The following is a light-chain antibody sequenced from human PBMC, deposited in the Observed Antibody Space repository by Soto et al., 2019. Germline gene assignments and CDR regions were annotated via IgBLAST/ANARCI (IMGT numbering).Light chain of an antibody. CDR2: GSS. J-gene: IGKJ4*01. CDR3: QQLNAYPHS. CDR1: QDITNY. V-gene: IGKV1-9*01. Sequence: DIQLAQSPSFLSASVGDRVTITCRASQDITNYLAWYLQKPGKAPKLLIYGSSTLQSGVPSRFSGSGSGTEFTLTVRSLQPEDFATYYCQQLNAYPHSFGGGTKVDIK.